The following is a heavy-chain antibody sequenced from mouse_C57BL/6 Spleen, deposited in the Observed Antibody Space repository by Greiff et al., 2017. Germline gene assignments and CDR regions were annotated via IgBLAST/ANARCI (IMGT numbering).Heavy chain of an antibody. CDR3: APDYYGSSYCYFDV. D-gene: IGHD1-1*01. CDR2: ISSGGSYT. Sequence: EVKLMESGGDLVKPGGSLKLSCAASGFTFSSYGMSWVRQTPDKRLEWVATISSGGSYTYYPDSVKGRFTISRDNAKNTLYLQMSSLKSEDTAMYYCAPDYYGSSYCYFDVWGTGTTVTVSS. J-gene: IGHJ1*03. V-gene: IGHV5-6*01. CDR1: GFTFSSYG.